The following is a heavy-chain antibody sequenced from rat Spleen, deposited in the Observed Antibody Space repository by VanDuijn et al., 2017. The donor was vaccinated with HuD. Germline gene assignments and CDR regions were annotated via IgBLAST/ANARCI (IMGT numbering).Heavy chain of an antibody. V-gene: IGHV5-22*01. CDR2: ISYEGSST. Sequence: EVQLVESGGGLVQPGRSMKLSWVASGFTFSDHYMAWVRQAPKKGLEWVASISYEGSSTYYGDSVKGRFTISRDNAKSTLYLQMNSLRSEDTASYYCARHSAAPVYVMDAWGQGASVTVSS. J-gene: IGHJ4*01. CDR3: ARHSAAPVYVMDA. D-gene: IGHD3-1*01. CDR1: GFTFSDHY.